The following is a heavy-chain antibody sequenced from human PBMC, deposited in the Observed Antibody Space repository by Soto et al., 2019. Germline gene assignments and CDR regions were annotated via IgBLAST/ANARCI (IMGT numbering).Heavy chain of an antibody. V-gene: IGHV3-7*04. CDR3: SGGVGDAF. D-gene: IGHD1-26*01. CDR1: GFTFRRDW. J-gene: IGHJ4*02. Sequence: EEPLVESGGGLVQPGGSLRLSCAVSGFTFRRDWMNWVRQAPGKGLEWVAHTNQDGSEKYYVDSVKGRFTIFRDNAKNSLYLQMNSLRAEDTAVYYCSGGVGDAFWGQGTLVTVSS. CDR2: TNQDGSEK.